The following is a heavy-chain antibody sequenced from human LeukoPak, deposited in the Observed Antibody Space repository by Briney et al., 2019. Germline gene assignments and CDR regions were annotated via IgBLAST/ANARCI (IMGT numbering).Heavy chain of an antibody. CDR3: LFAPRGWFGNS. D-gene: IGHD3-10*01. V-gene: IGHV3-74*01. Sequence: GGSLRLSCAASGFTFSSYWMHWVRQAPGKGLVWVLRINSDGSSTSYADSVKGRFTISRDNAKNTLYLQMNSLRAEDTAVYYCLFAPRGWFGNSWGQGTLVTVSS. CDR1: GFTFSSYW. CDR2: INSDGSST. J-gene: IGHJ4*02.